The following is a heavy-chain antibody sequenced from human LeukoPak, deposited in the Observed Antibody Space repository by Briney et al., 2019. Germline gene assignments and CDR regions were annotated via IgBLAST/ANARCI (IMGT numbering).Heavy chain of an antibody. CDR2: INHSGST. D-gene: IGHD1-26*01. J-gene: IGHJ4*02. V-gene: IGHV4-34*01. CDR3: ARTTRGGSYYYY. Sequence: SETLSLTCAVYGGSFSGYYWSWIRQPPGKRLEWIGEINHSGSTNYNPSLKSRVTISVDTSKNQFSLKLSSVTAADTAVYYCARTTRGGSYYYYWGQGTLVTVSS. CDR1: GGSFSGYY.